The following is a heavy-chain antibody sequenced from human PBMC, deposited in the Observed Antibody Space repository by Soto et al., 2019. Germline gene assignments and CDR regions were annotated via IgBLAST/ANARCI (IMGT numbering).Heavy chain of an antibody. Sequence: PGGSLRLSCAASGFTFSSYGMHWVRQAPGKGLEWVAVIWYDGSNKYYADSVKGRFTISRDNSKNTLYLQMNSLRAKDTAVYYCASLYYYGSESYKGSRFDYWGQGTLVTVSS. V-gene: IGHV3-33*01. CDR1: GFTFSSYG. J-gene: IGHJ4*02. CDR2: IWYDGSNK. CDR3: ASLYYYGSESYKGSRFDY. D-gene: IGHD3-10*01.